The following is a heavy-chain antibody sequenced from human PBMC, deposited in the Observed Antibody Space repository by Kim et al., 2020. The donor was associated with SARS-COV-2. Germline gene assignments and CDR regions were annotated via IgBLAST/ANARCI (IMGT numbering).Heavy chain of an antibody. CDR2: IHGTGST. CDR1: GDSISSGRNY. V-gene: IGHV4-31*03. J-gene: IGHJ3*02. CDR3: AWVLIGSCSWSNTFDI. Sequence: SETLSLTCTVSGDSISSGRNYWTWIRQHPGKGLEWIGYIHGTGSTYYNSSLRSRLIISVDTSKNQFSLKLNSVTAADSAVYYCAWVLIGSCSWSNTFDIWGQGAMVTVSS. D-gene: IGHD6-13*01.